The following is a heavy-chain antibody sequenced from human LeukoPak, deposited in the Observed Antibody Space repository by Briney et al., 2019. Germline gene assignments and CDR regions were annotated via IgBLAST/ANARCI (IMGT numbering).Heavy chain of an antibody. J-gene: IGHJ3*02. CDR1: GHTFTSYG. D-gene: IGHD3-22*01. CDR3: ARDYYDSSGYRGAFDI. Sequence: GASVKVSCKASGHTFTSYGISWVRQAPGQGLEWMGWISAYNGNTNYAQKLQGRVTMTTDTSTSTAYMELRSLRSDDTAVYYCARDYYDSSGYRGAFDIWGQGTMVTVSS. CDR2: ISAYNGNT. V-gene: IGHV1-18*01.